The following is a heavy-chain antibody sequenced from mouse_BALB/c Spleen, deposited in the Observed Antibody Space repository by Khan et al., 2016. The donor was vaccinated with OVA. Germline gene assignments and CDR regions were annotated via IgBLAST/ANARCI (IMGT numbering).Heavy chain of an antibody. CDR2: IWSDGSA. Sequence: VQLVESGPGLVAPSQSLSITCTISGFSLTNYGVHWVRQPPGKGLEWLVVIWSDGSATYNSALKSRLSISKDNSKNQVFLKMNSLQTDYTAMYYCARQPYYHYYIMDYWGQGTSVTVSS. CDR1: GFSLTNYG. CDR3: ARQPYYHYYIMDY. V-gene: IGHV2-6-1*01. D-gene: IGHD2-10*01. J-gene: IGHJ4*01.